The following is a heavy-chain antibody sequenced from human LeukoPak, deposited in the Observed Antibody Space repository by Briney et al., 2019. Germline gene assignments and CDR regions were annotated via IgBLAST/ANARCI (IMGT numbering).Heavy chain of an antibody. V-gene: IGHV4-30-4*01. J-gene: IGHJ3*02. D-gene: IGHD3-22*01. Sequence: PSETLSLTCTVSGGSISSGDYYWSWIRQPPGKGLEWIGYIYYSGSTYCNPSLKSRVTISVDTSKNQFSLKLSSVTAADTAVYYCARALRINYYDSSGAPDDAFDIWGQGTMVTISS. CDR3: ARALRINYYDSSGAPDDAFDI. CDR1: GGSISSGDYY. CDR2: IYYSGST.